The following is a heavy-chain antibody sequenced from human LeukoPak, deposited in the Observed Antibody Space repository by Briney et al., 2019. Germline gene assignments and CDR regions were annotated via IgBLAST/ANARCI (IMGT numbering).Heavy chain of an antibody. V-gene: IGHV3-48*04. CDR1: GFTFSAYA. J-gene: IGHJ6*03. CDR2: ITTGGSST. D-gene: IGHD6-25*01. CDR3: ARFAAGGSYYYYMDV. Sequence: HPGGSLRLSCVASGFTFSAYAMAWVRQAPGKGLECVSHITTGGSSTFHADSVKGRFTISRDNAKNSLYLQMNSLRGEDAAVYYCARFAAGGSYYYYMDVWGKGTTVTVSS.